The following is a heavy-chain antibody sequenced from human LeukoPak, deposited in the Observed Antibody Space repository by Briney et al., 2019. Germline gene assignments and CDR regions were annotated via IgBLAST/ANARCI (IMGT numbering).Heavy chain of an antibody. Sequence: PSETLSLTCAVYGGSFSGYCWSWIRQSPGKGLEWIGEINHSGSTNYNPSLESRVTMSVDTSQNHFSLELRSVTAADAAVYYCARPHSTFFDQDAAYYFDYWGQGTLVTISS. V-gene: IGHV4-34*01. CDR3: ARPHSTFFDQDAAYYFDY. D-gene: IGHD3-9*01. J-gene: IGHJ4*02. CDR2: INHSGST. CDR1: GGSFSGYC.